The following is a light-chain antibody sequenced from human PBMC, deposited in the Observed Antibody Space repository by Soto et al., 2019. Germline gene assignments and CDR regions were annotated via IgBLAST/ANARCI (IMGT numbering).Light chain of an antibody. Sequence: IQMTQSPSSLSASTGDSVTITCRASQGISSYLAWYQRKPGKAPKXLIYAASTLQSGVPSRFSGSGSGTDLTITISCLQSEDFAAYYCQQYYSYPLTFGGGTKVDI. CDR3: QQYYSYPLT. V-gene: IGKV1-8*01. CDR2: AAS. J-gene: IGKJ4*01. CDR1: QGISSY.